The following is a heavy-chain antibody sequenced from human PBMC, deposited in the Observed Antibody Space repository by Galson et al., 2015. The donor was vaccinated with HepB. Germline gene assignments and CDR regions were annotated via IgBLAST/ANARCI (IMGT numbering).Heavy chain of an antibody. D-gene: IGHD3-10*01. CDR1: GESFSGYY. CDR2: AYHSGGT. J-gene: IGHJ4*02. V-gene: IGHV4-34*01. Sequence: ETLSLTCAVYGESFSGYYWSWIRQPPGEGLEWIGEAYHSGGTNYRPSLKSRVTISVDKSKNQFSLKLTSVTAADTAVYYCARAKEGRGYFDYWGQGTLVTVSS. CDR3: ARAKEGRGYFDY.